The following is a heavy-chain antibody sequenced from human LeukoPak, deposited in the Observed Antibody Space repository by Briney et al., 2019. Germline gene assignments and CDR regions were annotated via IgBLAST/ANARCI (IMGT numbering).Heavy chain of an antibody. CDR3: ARGPYCSGGSCGYYFDY. J-gene: IGHJ4*02. V-gene: IGHV4-59*01. Sequence: SQTLSLTCSVSGGSISSFYWGWIRQPPGKGLEWIGYIYYTGSTNYNPSLKSRVTISVDTSKTQLSLKLSSVTAADTAVYYCARGPYCSGGSCGYYFDYWGQGTLVTVSS. D-gene: IGHD2-15*01. CDR2: IYYTGST. CDR1: GGSISSFY.